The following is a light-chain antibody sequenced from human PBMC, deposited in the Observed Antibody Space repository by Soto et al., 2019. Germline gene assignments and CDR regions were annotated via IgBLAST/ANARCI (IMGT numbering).Light chain of an antibody. Sequence: EIVLTQSPATLSLSPGERATLSCRASPSVSSYLAWYQQKPGQAPRLLIYDASNRATGIPARFSGSGSGTDFTLTISSLEPEDFAFYYCQQRSNWPAITFGQGTRLEIK. J-gene: IGKJ5*01. V-gene: IGKV3-11*01. CDR2: DAS. CDR1: PSVSSY. CDR3: QQRSNWPAIT.